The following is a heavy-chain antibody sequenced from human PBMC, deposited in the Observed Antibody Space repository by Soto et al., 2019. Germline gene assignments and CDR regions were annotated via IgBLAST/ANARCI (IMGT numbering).Heavy chain of an antibody. CDR3: ARHRSGSDWLDP. V-gene: IGHV4-39*01. CDR1: GGSISDISYC. Sequence: SETLSLTCTVSGGSISDISYCWGWIRQPPGKGLQWIGCMFYSGATYYNPSLKNRVTLSVDTSNNEFSLKLVSVTAPDTAVYYCARHRSGSDWLDPWGQGTLVTVSS. D-gene: IGHD3-22*01. CDR2: MFYSGAT. J-gene: IGHJ5*02.